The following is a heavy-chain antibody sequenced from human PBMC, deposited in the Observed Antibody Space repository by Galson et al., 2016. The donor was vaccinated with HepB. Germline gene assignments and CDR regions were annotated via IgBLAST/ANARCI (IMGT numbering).Heavy chain of an antibody. CDR3: AKGRGGVSIH. CDR2: IKQDGSEK. Sequence: PLRLSCAASGFAFGSYCISWVRQAPAKGLELVANIKQDGSEKYFVDSVKGRFTISRDNAKNSLYLQMNSLRAEDTAVYYCAKGRGGVSIHWGQGTLVTVSS. D-gene: IGHD1-26*01. V-gene: IGHV3-7*01. J-gene: IGHJ4*02. CDR1: GFAFGSYC.